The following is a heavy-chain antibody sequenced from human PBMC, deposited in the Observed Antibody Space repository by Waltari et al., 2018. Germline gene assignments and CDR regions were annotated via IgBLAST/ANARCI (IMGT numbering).Heavy chain of an antibody. CDR2: TSGSTGST. Sequence: EVQLLESGGGLVQRGGSLRLSCAVSGFIFSRFAMSWVRHTPGKGLEWVAGTSGSTGSTYDADSVQGRFTISRDNSKKRVFLQMNSLRAEDTATYYCTKMRRNLPRDIIDNWGQGTQVIIAS. J-gene: IGHJ4*02. V-gene: IGHV3-23*01. CDR3: TKMRRNLPRDIIDN. CDR1: GFIFSRFA.